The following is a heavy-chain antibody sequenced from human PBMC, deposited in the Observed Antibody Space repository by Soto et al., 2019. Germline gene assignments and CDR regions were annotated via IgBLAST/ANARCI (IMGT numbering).Heavy chain of an antibody. V-gene: IGHV3-30*04. J-gene: IGHJ3*02. CDR3: AREYDALDI. CDR2: ISYDGRTK. Sequence: QVQLVESGGGVVQPGRSLRLSCEALGFTFSSYDLHWVRQAPGKGREWVADISYDGRTKYYADSVKGRFTISRDNSKNTVYLQMNSLRAEDTAVYYSAREYDALDIWGQGTVVTVSS. CDR1: GFTFSSYD.